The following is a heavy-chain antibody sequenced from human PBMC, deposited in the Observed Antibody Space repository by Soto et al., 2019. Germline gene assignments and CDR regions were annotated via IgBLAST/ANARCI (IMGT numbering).Heavy chain of an antibody. V-gene: IGHV1-69*13. Sequence: GASVKVSCKASGGTFSSYAISWVRQAPGQGLEWMGGIIPIFGTANYAQKFQGRVTITADESTSTAYMELSSLRSEDTAVYYCARSKGDSSGYYYPYNWFDPWGQGTLVTVSS. CDR1: GGTFSSYA. J-gene: IGHJ5*02. CDR2: IIPIFGTA. CDR3: ARSKGDSSGYYYPYNWFDP. D-gene: IGHD3-22*01.